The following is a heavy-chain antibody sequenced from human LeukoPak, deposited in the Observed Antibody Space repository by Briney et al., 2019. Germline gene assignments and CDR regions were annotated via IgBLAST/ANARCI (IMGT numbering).Heavy chain of an antibody. CDR1: GFTFSSYE. D-gene: IGHD3-22*01. CDR3: ARRGFYDTSGYLFDH. CDR2: ISTSGSPI. Sequence: PGGTLRLSCAASGFTFSSYEMNWVRQAPGQGLEWVSYISTSGSPIYYGNSVKGRFTISRDNAKLSLYLQMNSLRAEDTALYYCARRGFYDTSGYLFDHWGQGTLVTVSS. V-gene: IGHV3-48*03. J-gene: IGHJ4*02.